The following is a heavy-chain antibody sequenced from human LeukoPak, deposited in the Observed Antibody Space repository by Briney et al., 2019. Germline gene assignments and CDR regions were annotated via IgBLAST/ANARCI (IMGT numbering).Heavy chain of an antibody. V-gene: IGHV4-39*01. CDR2: IYSTGST. Sequence: SETLSLTCSVSGASISSPNYYWGWIRQSPGKGLEWIANIYSTGSTYYNPSLRSRVSISMDTSSTQFFPRLYSVTAADTAVFYCARGWNAADAFDVWGQGTMVPVSS. CDR1: GASISSPNYY. CDR3: ARGWNAADAFDV. J-gene: IGHJ3*01. D-gene: IGHD1-1*01.